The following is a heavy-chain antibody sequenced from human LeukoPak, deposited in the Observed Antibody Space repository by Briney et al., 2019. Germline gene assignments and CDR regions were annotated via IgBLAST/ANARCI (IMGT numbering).Heavy chain of an antibody. CDR1: GFTFSSYG. CDR3: AKDRGSGTFDY. Sequence: GRSLRLSCAASGFTFSSYGMHWVRQAPGKGLEWVAVISYDGSNKYYADSVKGRFTISRDNSKNTLYLQMNSLRAEDTAVYHCAKDRGSGTFDYWGQGTLVTVSS. V-gene: IGHV3-30*18. D-gene: IGHD1-26*01. CDR2: ISYDGSNK. J-gene: IGHJ4*02.